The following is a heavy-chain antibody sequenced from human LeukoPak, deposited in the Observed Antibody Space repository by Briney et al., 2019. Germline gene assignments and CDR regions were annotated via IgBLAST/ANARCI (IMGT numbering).Heavy chain of an antibody. CDR3: AKDSGSSGPIDY. CDR2: ISWDGGST. J-gene: IGHJ4*02. V-gene: IGHV3-43D*03. CDR1: GFTFDDYA. Sequence: PGGSLRLSCAASGFTFDDYAMHWVRQAPGKGLEWVSLISWDGGSTYYADSVKGRFTISRDNSKNSLYLQMNSLRAEDTALYYCAKDSGSSGPIDYWGQGTLVTVSS. D-gene: IGHD1-26*01.